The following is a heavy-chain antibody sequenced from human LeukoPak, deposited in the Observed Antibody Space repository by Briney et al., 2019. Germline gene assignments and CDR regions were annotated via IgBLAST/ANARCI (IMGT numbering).Heavy chain of an antibody. CDR3: ASDSPYYGMDV. CDR2: INSDGSAT. CDR1: GFPFSRYW. Sequence: GGSLRLSCAASGFPFSRYWMHWVRQVPGKGLLWVSRINSDGSATIYADSARGRFTISRDNAKNTLYLQMSGLRVDDTAVYHCASDSPYYGMDVWGQGTTVTVSS. J-gene: IGHJ6*02. V-gene: IGHV3-74*01.